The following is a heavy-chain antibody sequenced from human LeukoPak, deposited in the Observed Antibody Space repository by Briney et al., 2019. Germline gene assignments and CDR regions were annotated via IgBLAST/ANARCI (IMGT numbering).Heavy chain of an antibody. V-gene: IGHV4-34*01. J-gene: IGHJ4*02. CDR2: INHSGST. D-gene: IGHD1-1*01. CDR3: ARGLGTTVFDY. Sequence: SETLSLTCAVYGGSFSGYYWSWIRQPPGKGLEWIGEINHSGSTNYNPSLKSRVTISVDTSKNQFSLKLSSVTAAGTAVYYCARGLGTTVFDYWGQGTLVTVSS. CDR1: GGSFSGYY.